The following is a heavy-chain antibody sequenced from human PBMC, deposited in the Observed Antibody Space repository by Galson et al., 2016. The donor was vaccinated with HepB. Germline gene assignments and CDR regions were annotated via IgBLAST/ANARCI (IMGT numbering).Heavy chain of an antibody. J-gene: IGHJ4*02. D-gene: IGHD2-21*01. CDR3: ARDHSVGPGVVYYFDK. CDR2: IGFNPNNL. CDR1: GFNFNIYR. Sequence: SLRLSCAVSGFNFNIYRLNWVRQAPGKGLEWVAAIGFNPNNLYSADSVKGRFTIDRDNTRSSLFLQMNSLTVEHTAVYFFARDHSVGPGVVYYFDKWGQGTLVTVSS. V-gene: IGHV3-21*01.